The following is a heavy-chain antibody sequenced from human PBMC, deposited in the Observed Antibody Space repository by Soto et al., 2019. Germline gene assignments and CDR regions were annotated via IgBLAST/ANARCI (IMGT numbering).Heavy chain of an antibody. V-gene: IGHV3-21*01. D-gene: IGHD5-12*01. CDR1: GFIFSSYT. CDR2: ISSSSTYI. J-gene: IGHJ4*02. Sequence: EVQLVESGGGLVKPGGSLRLSCAASGFIFSSYTMNWVRPAPGKGLEWGSSISSSSTYIYYADSLKGRFTISIDNAYNSLYLQKNSLRAEDTAVYYCARGWLRDTWMYWGQGTLVTVSS. CDR3: ARGWLRDTWMY.